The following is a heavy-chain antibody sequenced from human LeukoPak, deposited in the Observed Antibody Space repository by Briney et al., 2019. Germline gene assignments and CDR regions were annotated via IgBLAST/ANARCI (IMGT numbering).Heavy chain of an antibody. CDR2: VSYDGSNQ. CDR1: GFTFSDYV. D-gene: IGHD3-10*01. V-gene: IGHV3-30-3*01. J-gene: IGHJ4*02. Sequence: GGSLRLSCAASGFTFSDYVMHWVRQAPGKGLEWVAVVSYDGSNQYYADSVKGRFTISRDNSKNTFYLQMNSLRAEDTAVYYCARARGGTSLGYWGQGTLVTVSS. CDR3: ARARGGTSLGY.